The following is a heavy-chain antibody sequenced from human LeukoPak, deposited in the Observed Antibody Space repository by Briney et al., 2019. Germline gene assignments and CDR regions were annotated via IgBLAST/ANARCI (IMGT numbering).Heavy chain of an antibody. V-gene: IGHV4-34*01. J-gene: IGHJ6*03. CDR3: ARALEYYYYYMDV. CDR2: INHSGST. CDR1: GGSFSGYY. D-gene: IGHD1-1*01. Sequence: KPSETLSLTCAVYGGSFSGYYWSWIRQPPGKGLEWIGEINHSGSTNYNPSLKSRVTISVETSKNQFSLKLSSVTAADTAVYYCARALEYYYYYMDVWGKGTTVTVSS.